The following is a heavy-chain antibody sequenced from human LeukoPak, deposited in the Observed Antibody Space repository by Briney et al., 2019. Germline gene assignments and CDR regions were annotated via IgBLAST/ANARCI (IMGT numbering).Heavy chain of an antibody. Sequence: GGSLRLSCGASGFIFSTYEMNWVRQAPGKGLEWVSYISSSGSTIYYADSVKGRFTISRDNAKNSLYLQMNSLRAEDTAVYYCARGADYGDYSPSFDYWGQGTLVTVSS. CDR2: ISSSGSTI. D-gene: IGHD4-17*01. J-gene: IGHJ4*02. CDR3: ARGADYGDYSPSFDY. V-gene: IGHV3-48*03. CDR1: GFIFSTYE.